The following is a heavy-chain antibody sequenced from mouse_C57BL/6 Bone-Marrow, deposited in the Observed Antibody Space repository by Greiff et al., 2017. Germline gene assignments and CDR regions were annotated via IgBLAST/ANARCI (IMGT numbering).Heavy chain of an antibody. CDR3: ARDRN. V-gene: IGHV3-6*01. Sequence: EVQLQESGPGLVKPSQSLSLTCSVTGYSITSGYYWNWIRQFPGNKLEWMGYISYDGSNNYNPSLKNRISITRDTSKNQFFLKLNSVTTEDTATYYGARDRNWGQGTTLTVSS. CDR2: ISYDGSN. CDR1: GYSITSGYY. J-gene: IGHJ2*01.